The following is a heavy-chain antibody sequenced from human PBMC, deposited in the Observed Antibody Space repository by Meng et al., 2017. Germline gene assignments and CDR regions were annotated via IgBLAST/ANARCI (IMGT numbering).Heavy chain of an antibody. CDR1: GYTFNSYT. V-gene: IGHV1-3*01. Sequence: QVQVVQSGAEVEKPGASVKVSCKASGYTFNSYTIHWVRQAPGQSLAWMGWIKSANGDAKYSQKFQGRLTLTRDTSASTAYLELSSLTFEDTAVYYCARGTGSSWFDPWGQGTLVTVSS. D-gene: IGHD6-13*01. CDR2: IKSANGDA. CDR3: ARGTGSSWFDP. J-gene: IGHJ5*02.